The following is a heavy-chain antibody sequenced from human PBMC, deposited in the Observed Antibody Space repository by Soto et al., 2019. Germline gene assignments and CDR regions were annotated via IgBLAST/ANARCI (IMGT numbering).Heavy chain of an antibody. J-gene: IGHJ6*02. D-gene: IGHD3-22*01. Sequence: QVQLVQSGAEVKKPGSSVKVSCTASGGSLSNFGISWVRQAPGQGLEWMGAIIPVFGTPNYAQKFQDRVTIKANXSTTTVYMEVRSLTSEDTAVYYCARGDATKIVVTTYYAMDVWGQGTTVTVSS. V-gene: IGHV1-69*12. CDR2: IIPVFGTP. CDR3: ARGDATKIVVTTYYAMDV. CDR1: GGSLSNFG.